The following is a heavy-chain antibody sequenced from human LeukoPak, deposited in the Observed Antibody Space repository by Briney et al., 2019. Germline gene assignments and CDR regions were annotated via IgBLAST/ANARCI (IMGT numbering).Heavy chain of an antibody. J-gene: IGHJ5*02. D-gene: IGHD3-10*01. CDR2: ISSSSSSI. V-gene: IGHV3-48*01. CDR3: ARDYVSGSFGP. Sequence: GGSLRLSCAASGFSISGYSMSWVRQAPGKGLEWVSYISSSSSSIYYADSVKGRFTISRDNAKNTVYLQINSLRAEDTAVYYCARDYVSGSFGPWGQGTLVTVSS. CDR1: GFSISGYS.